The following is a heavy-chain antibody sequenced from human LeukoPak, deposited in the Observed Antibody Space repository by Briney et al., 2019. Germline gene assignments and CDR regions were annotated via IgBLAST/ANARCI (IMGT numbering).Heavy chain of an antibody. J-gene: IGHJ5*02. CDR2: IYYSGST. V-gene: IGHV4-39*07. CDR1: GGSISSSSYY. Sequence: KPSETLSLTCTVSGGSISSSSYYWGWIRQPPGKGLEWIGSIYYSGSTYYNPSLKSRVTISVDTSKNQFSLKLSSVTAADTAVYYCARGQLTHWFDPWGQGTLVTVSS. D-gene: IGHD6-13*01. CDR3: ARGQLTHWFDP.